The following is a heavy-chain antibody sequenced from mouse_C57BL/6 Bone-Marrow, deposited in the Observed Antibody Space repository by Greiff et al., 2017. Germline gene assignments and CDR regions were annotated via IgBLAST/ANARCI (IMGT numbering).Heavy chain of an antibody. Sequence: QVQLQQSGAELARPGASVKLSCKASGYTFTSYGISWVKQRTGQGLEWIGEIYPRSGNTYYNETFKGKATLTADKSSSTAYMELRSLTSEDSAVYFCAREDNLRMDYWGQGTSVTVSS. D-gene: IGHD1-3*01. CDR2: IYPRSGNT. CDR1: GYTFTSYG. J-gene: IGHJ4*01. CDR3: AREDNLRMDY. V-gene: IGHV1-81*01.